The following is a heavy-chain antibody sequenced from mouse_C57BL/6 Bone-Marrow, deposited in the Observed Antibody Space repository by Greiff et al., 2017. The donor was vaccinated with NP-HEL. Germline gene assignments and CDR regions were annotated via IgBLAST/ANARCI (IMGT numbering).Heavy chain of an antibody. D-gene: IGHD2-5*01. CDR3: ALSNPWFAY. CDR1: GYTFTSYW. J-gene: IGHJ3*01. CDR2: IDPSDSYT. V-gene: IGHV1-59*01. Sequence: QVQLQQPGAELVRPGTSVKLSCKASGYTFTSYWMHWVKQRPGQGLEWIGVIDPSDSYTNYNHKFKGKATLTVDTSSSTAYMQLSSLTSEDSAVYYCALSNPWFAYGGQGTLVTVSA.